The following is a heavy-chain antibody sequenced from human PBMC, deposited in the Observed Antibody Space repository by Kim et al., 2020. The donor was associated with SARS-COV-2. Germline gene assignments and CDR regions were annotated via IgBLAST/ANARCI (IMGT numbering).Heavy chain of an antibody. Sequence: SETLSLTCTVSGGSLSSYFWSWIRQPPGKGLEWIGYVYYSGSSNYNSSLKSRVTISIDTSKSQFSLKLGSLTTADTVVYYCARADYGSGFDFWFFDLWG. D-gene: IGHD5-12*01. V-gene: IGHV4-59*01. CDR2: VYYSGSS. CDR3: ARADYGSGFDFWFFDL. J-gene: IGHJ2*01. CDR1: GGSLSSYF.